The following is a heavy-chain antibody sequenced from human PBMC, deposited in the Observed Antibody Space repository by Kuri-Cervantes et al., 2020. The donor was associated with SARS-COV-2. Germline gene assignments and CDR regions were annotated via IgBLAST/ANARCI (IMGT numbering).Heavy chain of an antibody. V-gene: IGHV4-31*03. CDR1: GGPIRRGAYY. D-gene: IGHD4-23*01. Sequence: LRLSCTVSGGPIRRGAYYCHWIRHRPGKGLEWIVNIYYNGVTYYNPSLESRVTISVDTSKNQFSLKLSSMTAAVTAVYYCATDKPSYGGNGYLQLWGQGTPVTVSS. CDR3: ATDKPSYGGNGYLQL. CDR2: IYYNGVT. J-gene: IGHJ1*01.